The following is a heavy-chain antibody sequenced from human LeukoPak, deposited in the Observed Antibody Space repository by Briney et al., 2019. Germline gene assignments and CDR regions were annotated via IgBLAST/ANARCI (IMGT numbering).Heavy chain of an antibody. Sequence: SETLSLTCAVYSEPFIGYYWSWIRQPPGKGLEWIGEINHSGSTKYNPSLKSRVTISVDTSKNQFSLKLSSVTAADTAVYYCASLTGEGAYFDYWGQGTLVTVSS. J-gene: IGHJ4*02. V-gene: IGHV4-34*01. CDR2: INHSGST. D-gene: IGHD7-27*01. CDR1: SEPFIGYY. CDR3: ASLTGEGAYFDY.